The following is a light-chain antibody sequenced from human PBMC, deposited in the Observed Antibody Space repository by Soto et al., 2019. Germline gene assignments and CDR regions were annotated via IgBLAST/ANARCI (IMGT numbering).Light chain of an antibody. Sequence: VVMPQPPPSLSVSPGDRVTLSCSASQSVDGDLAWFQQKPGQAPRLLISGASTRAAGSPDRFSGSGSGTECTLTIARLQSDDFAVYYCQHYHGWPRTFGRGTKVDIK. CDR1: QSVDGD. CDR2: GAS. V-gene: IGKV3-15*01. CDR3: QHYHGWPRT. J-gene: IGKJ1*01.